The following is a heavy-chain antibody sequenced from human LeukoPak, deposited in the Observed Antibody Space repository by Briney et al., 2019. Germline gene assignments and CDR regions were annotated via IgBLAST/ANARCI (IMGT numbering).Heavy chain of an antibody. V-gene: IGHV3-23*01. D-gene: IGHD2-2*01. CDR3: AKDPPAVVVPAAIGGDAFDI. CDR2: LSGSGGST. CDR1: GFTFSSYA. J-gene: IGHJ3*02. Sequence: GGSLRLSCAASGFTFSSYAMSWVRQAPGKGLEWVSALSGSGGSTYYADSVKGRFTISRDNSKNTLYLQMNSLRAEDTAVYYCAKDPPAVVVPAAIGGDAFDIWGQGTMVTVSS.